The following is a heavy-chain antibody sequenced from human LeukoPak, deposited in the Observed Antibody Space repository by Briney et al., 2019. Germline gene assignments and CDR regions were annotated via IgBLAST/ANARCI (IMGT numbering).Heavy chain of an antibody. CDR2: SYYRSKWYD. CDR3: ARGSSSWFPF. J-gene: IGHJ4*02. V-gene: IGHV6-1*01. Sequence: SQTLSLTCAISGDSVSSKISSWNWFRQSSSRGLEWLGRSYYRSKWYDDFGVSVKGRISIIPDTSKNQISLHLNSVTLDDTAVYFCARGSSSWFPFWGQGTLVTVSS. D-gene: IGHD6-13*01. CDR1: GDSVSSKISS.